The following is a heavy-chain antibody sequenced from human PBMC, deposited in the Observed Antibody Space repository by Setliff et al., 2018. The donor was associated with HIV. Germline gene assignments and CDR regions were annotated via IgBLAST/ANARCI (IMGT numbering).Heavy chain of an antibody. CDR3: AKPLSTANGWHRVFDF. Sequence: PGGSLRLSCAASGFTFYTYAMSWVRQAPGKGLEWVSTFGYSGSDTYYADSVKGRFTISRDNSKGILYLQMNSLRVEDTAMYYCAKPLSTANGWHRVFDFWGQGTSVTVSS. V-gene: IGHV3-23*01. CDR2: FGYSGSDT. CDR1: GFTFYTYA. J-gene: IGHJ4*02. D-gene: IGHD6-19*01.